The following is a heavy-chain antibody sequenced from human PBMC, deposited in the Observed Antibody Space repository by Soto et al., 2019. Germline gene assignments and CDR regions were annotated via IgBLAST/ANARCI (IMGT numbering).Heavy chain of an antibody. CDR2: IYSGGAT. CDR1: GFSASTSH. CDR3: AKEGGPSSSPDYDY. Sequence: GGSLRLSCAAAGFSASTSHISWVRQAPGKGLEWVSVIYSGGATHYAVSVKGRLIISRDKSKNTVDLQMNSLRAEDTAVYYCAKEGGPSSSPDYDYWGQGTLVTVSS. D-gene: IGHD6-6*01. J-gene: IGHJ4*02. V-gene: IGHV3-53*01.